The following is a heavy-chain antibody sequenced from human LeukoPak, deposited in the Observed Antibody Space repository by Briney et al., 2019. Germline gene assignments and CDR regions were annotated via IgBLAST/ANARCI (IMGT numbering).Heavy chain of an antibody. V-gene: IGHV1-18*01. D-gene: IGHD3-22*01. CDR3: ARGRGKHYDSSGYYTFDY. CDR2: ISAYNGNT. CDR1: GYTFTSYG. Sequence: GASVKVSCKASGYTFTSYGISWVRQAPGQGLEWMGWISAYNGNTNYAQKLQGRVTMTTDTSTSTAYMELRSLRSDDTAVYYCARGRGKHYDSSGYYTFDYWGQGTLVTVSS. J-gene: IGHJ4*02.